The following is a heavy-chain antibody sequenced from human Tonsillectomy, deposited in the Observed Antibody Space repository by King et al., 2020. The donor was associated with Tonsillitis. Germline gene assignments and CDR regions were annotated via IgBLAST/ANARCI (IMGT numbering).Heavy chain of an antibody. D-gene: IGHD3-22*01. V-gene: IGHV4-34*01. J-gene: IGHJ6*03. Sequence: VQLQQWGAGLLKPSETLSLTCAVYGGSFSDYFWSWIRQSPGKGREWIGEIDHSGITNYNPSPKSRVTISVYTSKNQFSLKLSSVTAADTAVYYCSRGGSFYYDSSAKPYYFHYYMDVWGKGTTVTVSS. CDR2: IDHSGIT. CDR1: GGSFSDYF. CDR3: SRGGSFYYDSSAKPYYFHYYMDV.